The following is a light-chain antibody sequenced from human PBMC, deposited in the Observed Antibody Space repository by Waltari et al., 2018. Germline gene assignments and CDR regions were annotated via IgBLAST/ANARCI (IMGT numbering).Light chain of an antibody. J-gene: IGKJ2*01. CDR3: QQSFNVPYT. Sequence: DIQMTQSPSSLSASVGDRVTITCRASRRVSTNLNWYQQKPGKGPRLLSYAASSLQGGVPPRFSGSGSGTDFTRTISSLQPEDFATYSCQQSFNVPYTFGQGTKLEL. CDR1: RRVSTN. V-gene: IGKV1-39*01. CDR2: AAS.